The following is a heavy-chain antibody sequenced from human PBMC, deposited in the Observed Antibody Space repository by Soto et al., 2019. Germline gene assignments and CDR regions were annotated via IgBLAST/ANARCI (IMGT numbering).Heavy chain of an antibody. CDR1: GGSISSYY. CDR2: IYTSGST. Sequence: SETLSLTCTVSGGSISSYYWSWIRQPAGKGLEWIGRIYTSGSTNYNPSLKSRVTMSVDTSKNQFSLKLSSVTAADTAVYYCARELLWFGELRNYYYYYGREVWGQGTTVTVS. J-gene: IGHJ6*02. D-gene: IGHD3-10*01. CDR3: ARELLWFGELRNYYYYYGREV. V-gene: IGHV4-4*07.